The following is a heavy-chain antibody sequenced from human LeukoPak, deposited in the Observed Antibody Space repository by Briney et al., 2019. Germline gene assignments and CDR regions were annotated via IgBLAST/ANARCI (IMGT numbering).Heavy chain of an antibody. Sequence: SETLSLTCTVSGYFIISDYYWGWIRQPPGKGLEWIGSVYHSGYSYYNPSLKSRVTISVDTSKNQFSLKVRSVTAADTAVYYCARDILATSIAAPYYWGQGTLVTVSS. CDR2: VYHSGYS. J-gene: IGHJ4*02. CDR1: GYFIISDYY. CDR3: ARDILATSIAAPYY. D-gene: IGHD6-13*01. V-gene: IGHV4-38-2*02.